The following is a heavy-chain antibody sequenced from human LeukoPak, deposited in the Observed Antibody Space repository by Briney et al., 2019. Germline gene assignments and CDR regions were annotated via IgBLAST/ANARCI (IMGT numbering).Heavy chain of an antibody. D-gene: IGHD5-18*01. CDR2: IYYSGST. CDR3: ARVRGIQLWPRRDSQAAFDI. V-gene: IGHV4-59*01. Sequence: SETLSLTCTVSGGSISSYHWSWIRQPPGKGLEWIGYIYYSGSTNYNPSLKSRVTISVDTSKNQFSLKLSSVTAADTAVYYCARVRGIQLWPRRDSQAAFDIWGQGTMVTVSS. CDR1: GGSISSYH. J-gene: IGHJ3*02.